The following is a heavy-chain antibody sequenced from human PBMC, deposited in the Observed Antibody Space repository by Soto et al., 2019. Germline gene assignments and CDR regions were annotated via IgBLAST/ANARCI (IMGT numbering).Heavy chain of an antibody. D-gene: IGHD2-15*01. CDR3: AKVVVGATSHSDFDS. Sequence: NPWETLSLTCTVSGGSIANNNYFWGWVRQPPGKGLEWIGSAAYSGGTYKNPSLKSRVTVSVDTSKNQFSLKLTSVTAADTAVYYCAKVVVGATSHSDFDSWGQGTLVTVSS. J-gene: IGHJ4*02. CDR1: GGSIANNNYF. CDR2: AAYSGGT. V-gene: IGHV4-39*01.